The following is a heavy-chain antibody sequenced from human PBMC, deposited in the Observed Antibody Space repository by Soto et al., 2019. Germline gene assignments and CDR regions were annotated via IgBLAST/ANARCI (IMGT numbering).Heavy chain of an antibody. D-gene: IGHD3-10*01. CDR2: ISVNKGIT. CDR3: ARVWVRGEVDF. CDR1: GYSFNTYG. J-gene: IGHJ4*02. Sequence: QVQLVQSGGEVKKPGASVKVSCKASGYSFNTYGISWVREAPGQPLEWMGWISVNKGITNYAQKFQGRIIMTTDTSTSTAYMELRSLRSDDTPVYYCARVWVRGEVDFWGQGTLVTVSS. V-gene: IGHV1-18*01.